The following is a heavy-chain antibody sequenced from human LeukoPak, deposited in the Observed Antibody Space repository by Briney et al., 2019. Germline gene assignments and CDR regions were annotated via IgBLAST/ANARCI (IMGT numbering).Heavy chain of an antibody. CDR2: INPNSGGT. Sequence: ASVKVSCKASGYIFTGYYMHWVRQAPGQGLEWMGWINPNSGGTNYAQKFQGRVTMTRDTSISTAYMELSRLRSDDTAVYYCARGLLGYCSSTSCSIDYWGQGTLVTVSS. V-gene: IGHV1-2*02. CDR3: ARGLLGYCSSTSCSIDY. CDR1: GYIFTGYY. J-gene: IGHJ4*02. D-gene: IGHD2-2*01.